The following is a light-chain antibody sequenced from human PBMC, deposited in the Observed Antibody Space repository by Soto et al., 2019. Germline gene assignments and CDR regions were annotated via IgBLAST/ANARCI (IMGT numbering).Light chain of an antibody. J-gene: IGKJ1*01. V-gene: IGKV1-5*03. CDR2: EAS. Sequence: DIKMTQSPSTLSASVGDRVTIPCRASQSISTWLAWYQQKSGKAPKLLIYEASSLGSGVPSRFSGSGSGTEFTLTISSLQPDDFATYYCQQYNSYSETFGQGTKVDIK. CDR3: QQYNSYSET. CDR1: QSISTW.